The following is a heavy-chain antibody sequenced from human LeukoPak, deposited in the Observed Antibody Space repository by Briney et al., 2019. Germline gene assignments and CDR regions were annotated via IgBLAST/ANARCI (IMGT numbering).Heavy chain of an antibody. Sequence: PSETLSLTCAVSGGSISSYYRSWIRQPPGKGLEWIGYIYYSGSTNYNPSLKSRVTISVDTSKNQFSLKLSSVTAADTAVYYCAREGGEGLDYWGQGTLVTVSS. CDR2: IYYSGST. CDR1: GGSISSYY. V-gene: IGHV4-59*01. J-gene: IGHJ4*02. D-gene: IGHD2-21*01. CDR3: AREGGEGLDY.